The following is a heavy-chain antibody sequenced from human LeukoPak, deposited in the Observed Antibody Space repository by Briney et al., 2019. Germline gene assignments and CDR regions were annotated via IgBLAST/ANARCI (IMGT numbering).Heavy chain of an antibody. CDR1: GFSMSVYW. Sequence: GGSLRLSCEASGFSMSVYWMSWVRQAPGKGLEWVGNIKQDGSERNYVDSVKGRFTVSRDNAKKSLYLQMNSLRAEDTAVYYCARDWGAYYHFFDYWGQGTLVTVSS. V-gene: IGHV3-7*01. CDR3: ARDWGAYYHFFDY. D-gene: IGHD3-22*01. CDR2: IKQDGSER. J-gene: IGHJ4*02.